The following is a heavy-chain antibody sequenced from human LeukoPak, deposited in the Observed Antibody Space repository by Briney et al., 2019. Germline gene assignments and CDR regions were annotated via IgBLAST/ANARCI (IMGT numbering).Heavy chain of an antibody. D-gene: IGHD3-22*01. Sequence: PGGSLRLSCVASGFTFSSYAMSWVRQAAGKGLEWVSSTSSSGETTYYAESVKGRFTISRDNSRNTLYLQMNSLRAEDTAVYYCAKDRPNYYGTNGHYYRRDGDCWGQGTLVTVSS. J-gene: IGHJ4*02. CDR1: GFTFSSYA. CDR3: AKDRPNYYGTNGHYYRRDGDC. CDR2: TSSSGETT. V-gene: IGHV3-23*01.